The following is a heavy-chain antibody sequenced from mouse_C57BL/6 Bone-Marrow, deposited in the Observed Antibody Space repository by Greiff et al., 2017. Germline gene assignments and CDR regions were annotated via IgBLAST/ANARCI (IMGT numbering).Heavy chain of an antibody. CDR2: ISSGGSYT. V-gene: IGHV5-6*01. CDR1: GFTFSSYG. J-gene: IGHJ3*01. CDR3: ARLGSSSFAY. Sequence: EVHLVESGGDLVKPGGSLKLSCAASGFTFSSYGMSWVRQTPDKRLEWVATISSGGSYTYYPDSVKGRFTISRDNAKNTLYLQMSSLKSEDTAMYYCARLGSSSFAYWGQGTLVTGSA. D-gene: IGHD1-1*01.